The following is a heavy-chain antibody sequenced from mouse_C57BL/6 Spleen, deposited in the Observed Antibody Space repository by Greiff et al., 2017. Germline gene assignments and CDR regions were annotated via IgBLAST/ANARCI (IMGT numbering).Heavy chain of an antibody. CDR1: GYSITSGYY. CDR3: ARDPYYYGRSYWYFDV. J-gene: IGHJ1*03. D-gene: IGHD1-1*01. V-gene: IGHV3-6*01. CDR2: ISYDGSN. Sequence: DVHLVESGPGLVKPSQSLSLTCSVTGYSITSGYYWNWIRQFPGNKLEWMGYISYDGSNNYNPSLKNRISITRDTSKNQFFLKLNSVTTEDTATYYCARDPYYYGRSYWYFDVWGTGTTVTVSS.